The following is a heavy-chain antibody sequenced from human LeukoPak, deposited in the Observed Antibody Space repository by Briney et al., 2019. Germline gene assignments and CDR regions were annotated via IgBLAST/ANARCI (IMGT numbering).Heavy chain of an antibody. CDR3: ARLSMRAVGAMDY. D-gene: IGHD1-26*01. V-gene: IGHV4-59*08. CDR2: IYYSGST. CDR1: GGSSSSYY. Sequence: PSETLSLTCTVSGGSSSSYYWSWIRQPPGKGLEWIGYIYYSGSTNYNPSLKSRVTISVDTSKNEFSLKLSSVTAEDTAVYYCARLSMRAVGAMDYWGQGTLVTVSS. J-gene: IGHJ4*02.